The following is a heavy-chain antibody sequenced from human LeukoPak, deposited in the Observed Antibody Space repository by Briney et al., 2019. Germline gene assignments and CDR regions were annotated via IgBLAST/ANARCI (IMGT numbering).Heavy chain of an antibody. CDR1: GFTFSSYS. CDR3: ARERHVTTVTTLSDY. Sequence: GGSLRLSCAASGFTFSSYSMNWVRQAPGKGLEWVSSISSSSSYIYYADSVKGRFTISRDNAKNSLYLQMNSLRAEDTAVYYCARERHVTTVTTLSDYWGQGTLVTVSS. J-gene: IGHJ4*02. D-gene: IGHD4-17*01. CDR2: ISSSSSYI. V-gene: IGHV3-21*01.